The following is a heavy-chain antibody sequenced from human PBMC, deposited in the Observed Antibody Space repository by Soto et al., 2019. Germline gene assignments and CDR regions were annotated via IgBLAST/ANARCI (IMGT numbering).Heavy chain of an antibody. CDR1: GYTFTTYG. Sequence: QVQLVQSGAEVKKPGASVKVSCKASGYTFTTYGIHWVRQAPGQRLEWMGWINAGSGNTRYSQNFQGRVTITGDTSASTAYMELSSLMSEDTAFYFCARTNPTSGWIVFDYWGQGTLVTVSS. CDR3: ARTNPTSGWIVFDY. D-gene: IGHD6-19*01. CDR2: INAGSGNT. V-gene: IGHV1-3*01. J-gene: IGHJ4*02.